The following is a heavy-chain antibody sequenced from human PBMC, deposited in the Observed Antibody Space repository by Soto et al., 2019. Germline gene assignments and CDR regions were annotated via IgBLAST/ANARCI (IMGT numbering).Heavy chain of an antibody. Sequence: PGGSLRLSCAASGFTFSSYSMNWVRQAPGKGLEWVSSISSSSSYIYYADSVKGRFTISRDNAKNSLYLQMNSLRAEDTAVYYCARDGRSSSSWSLLTLGNYYGMDVWGQGTTVTVSS. CDR2: ISSSSSYI. J-gene: IGHJ6*02. D-gene: IGHD6-13*01. CDR3: ARDGRSSSSWSLLTLGNYYGMDV. V-gene: IGHV3-21*01. CDR1: GFTFSSYS.